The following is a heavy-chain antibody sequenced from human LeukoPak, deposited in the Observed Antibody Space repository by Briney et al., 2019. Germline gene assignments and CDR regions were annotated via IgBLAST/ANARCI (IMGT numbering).Heavy chain of an antibody. CDR3: AKDAFSYNGVFDPSDI. CDR1: GFTFSDFA. J-gene: IGHJ3*02. D-gene: IGHD3-3*01. V-gene: IGHV3-23*01. CDR2: TDGTGGDS. Sequence: PGGSLRLSCVASGFTFSDFAMSWVRQTPGKRLEWVASTDGTGGDSYYADAVKGRFTISRDDSRDTLYLQMNGLKAEDTAVYYCAKDAFSYNGVFDPSDIWGQGTMVTVSS.